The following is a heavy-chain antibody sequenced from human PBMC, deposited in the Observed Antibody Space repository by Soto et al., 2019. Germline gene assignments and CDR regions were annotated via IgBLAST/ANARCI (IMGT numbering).Heavy chain of an antibody. J-gene: IGHJ4*02. CDR1: GYSFTRYW. CDR2: IYPGDSDI. D-gene: IGHD3-10*01. Sequence: PGESLKISCKGSGYSFTRYWIGWVRQMPGKGLEWMGIIYPGDSDIRYSPSFQGQVTISVDKSISTAYLQWSSLRASDTAMYYCARHETYYGSGSYYADYWGQGTLVTVSS. V-gene: IGHV5-51*01. CDR3: ARHETYYGSGSYYADY.